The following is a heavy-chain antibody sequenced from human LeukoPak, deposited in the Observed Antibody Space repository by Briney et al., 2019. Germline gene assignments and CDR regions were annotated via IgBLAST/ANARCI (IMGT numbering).Heavy chain of an antibody. CDR1: GFTFSSYA. V-gene: IGHV3-48*04. Sequence: GRSLRLSCAASGFTFSSYAMHWVRQAPGKGLECVSYISSGGSTTYYTDSVKGRFTISRDNGKNALYLQMNSLRAEDTAVYYCAKAVMGYYFDYWGQGTLVTVSS. CDR3: AKAVMGYYFDY. CDR2: ISSGGSTT. D-gene: IGHD2-8*01. J-gene: IGHJ4*02.